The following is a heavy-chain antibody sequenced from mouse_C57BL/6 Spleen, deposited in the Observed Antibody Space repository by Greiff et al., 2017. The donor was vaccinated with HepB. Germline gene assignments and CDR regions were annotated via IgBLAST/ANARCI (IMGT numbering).Heavy chain of an antibody. J-gene: IGHJ1*03. CDR2: ISYDGSN. Sequence: ESGPGLVKPSQSLSLTCSVTGYSITSGYYWNWIRQFPGNKLEWMGYISYDGSNNYNPSLKNRISITRDTSKNQFFLKLNSVTTEDTATYYCARETTVVATYWYFDVWGTGTTVTVSS. V-gene: IGHV3-6*01. D-gene: IGHD1-1*01. CDR3: ARETTVVATYWYFDV. CDR1: GYSITSGYY.